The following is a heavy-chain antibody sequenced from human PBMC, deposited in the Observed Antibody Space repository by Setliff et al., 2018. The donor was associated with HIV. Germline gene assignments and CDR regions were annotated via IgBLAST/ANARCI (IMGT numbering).Heavy chain of an antibody. CDR2: IYGGGTT. D-gene: IGHD3-10*01. CDR3: ARELYREWDY. J-gene: IGHJ4*02. Sequence: GGSLRLSCAASGFVFTDHSLHWVRQAPGKGLEWVSVIYGGGTTHYADSVKGRFTISRDNSKNTVYLQMNSLRVEDTAVYYCARELYREWDYWGQGTLVTVSS. CDR1: GFVFTDHS. V-gene: IGHV3-66*02.